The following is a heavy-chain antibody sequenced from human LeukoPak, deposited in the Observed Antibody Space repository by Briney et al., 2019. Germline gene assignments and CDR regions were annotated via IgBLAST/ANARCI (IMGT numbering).Heavy chain of an antibody. CDR1: XFTXXXYA. D-gene: IGHD3-10*02. CDR2: ISGSGGST. V-gene: IGHV3-23*01. J-gene: IGHJ4*02. CDR3: ANYVRSYGYFDY. Sequence: GSXRLSXXXXXFTXXXYAMSWVRQAPGKGLEWVSAISGSGGSTYYADSVKGRFTISRDNSKNTLYLQMNSLRAEDTAVYYCANYVRSYGYFDYWGQGTLVTVSS.